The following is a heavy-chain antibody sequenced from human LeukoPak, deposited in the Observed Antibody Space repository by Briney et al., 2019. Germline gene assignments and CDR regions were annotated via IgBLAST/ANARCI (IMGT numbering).Heavy chain of an antibody. D-gene: IGHD3/OR15-3a*01. V-gene: IGHV3-30-3*01. J-gene: IGHJ2*01. CDR1: GFTVSSHA. CDR3: ARETLRDLHWYFDL. CDR2: LSYDGINE. Sequence: GGSLRLSCAGSGFTVSSHAMHWVRQAPGKGLEGVAVLSYDGINENYADSLRGRFTISRDSLKNTLYLQMNSLTTDDTALYYCARETLRDLHWYFDLWGRGTLVTVSS.